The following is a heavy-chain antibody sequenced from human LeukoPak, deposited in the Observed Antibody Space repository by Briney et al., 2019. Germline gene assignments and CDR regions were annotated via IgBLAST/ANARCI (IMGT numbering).Heavy chain of an antibody. V-gene: IGHV3-33*01. CDR2: IWYDGSYK. J-gene: IGHJ4*02. CDR1: GFTFSSYD. D-gene: IGHD6-19*01. Sequence: GGSLRLSCAASGFTFSSYDMHWVRQAPGKGLEWVAVIWYDGSYKYYADSVKGRFTISRDNSKNTLYLQMNSLRAEDTAVYYCARGGITVALYYFDSWGQGTLVTVSS. CDR3: ARGGITVALYYFDS.